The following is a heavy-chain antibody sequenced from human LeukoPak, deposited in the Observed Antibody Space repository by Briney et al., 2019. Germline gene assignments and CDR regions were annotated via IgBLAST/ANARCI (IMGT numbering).Heavy chain of an antibody. D-gene: IGHD2-15*01. CDR2: ISGNNPTI. Sequence: GGSLRLSCAASGFTFSDYYMSWIRQAPGKGLEWVSYISGNNPTIYYADSVRGRFTISRDNAKSSLYLQMNSLRDEDTAVYYCARDLILADSSGSSAHDYWGQGTLVTVSS. CDR3: ARDLILADSSGSSAHDY. CDR1: GFTFSDYY. V-gene: IGHV3-11*04. J-gene: IGHJ4*02.